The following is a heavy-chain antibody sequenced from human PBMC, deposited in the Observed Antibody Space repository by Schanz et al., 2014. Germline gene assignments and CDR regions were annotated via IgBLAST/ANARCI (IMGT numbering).Heavy chain of an antibody. Sequence: QVQLVESGGGVVQPGRSLRLSCAASGFTFSSYGMHWVRQAPGKGLEWVAVIWSDGTNEYYADSVKGRFTISGDSSKYTVYLQMNSLRADDTAVYYCAKGHYYYNYMDVGGNGTTVTVSS. CDR2: IWSDGTNE. CDR3: AKGHYYYNYMDV. J-gene: IGHJ6*03. CDR1: GFTFSSYG. V-gene: IGHV3-33*06.